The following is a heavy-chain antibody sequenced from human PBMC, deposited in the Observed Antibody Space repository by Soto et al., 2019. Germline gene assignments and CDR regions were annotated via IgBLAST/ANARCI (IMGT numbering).Heavy chain of an antibody. V-gene: IGHV4-39*01. J-gene: IGHJ6*02. CDR3: ARLDRPLRFLEWLSPQYYYGMDV. D-gene: IGHD3-3*01. CDR2: IYYSGST. Sequence: SETLSLTRTVSGGSISSSSYYWGWVRQPPGKGLEWIWSIYYSGSTYYNPSLKSRVTISVDTSKNQFSLKLSSVTAADTAVYYCARLDRPLRFLEWLSPQYYYGMDVWGQGTTVTVSS. CDR1: GGSISSSSYY.